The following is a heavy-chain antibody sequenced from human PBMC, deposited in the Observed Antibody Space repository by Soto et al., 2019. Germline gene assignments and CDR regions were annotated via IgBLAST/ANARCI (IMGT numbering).Heavy chain of an antibody. Sequence: QVQLVESGGGVVQPGRSLRLSCAASGFTFSSYAIQWVRQAPGKGLEWVALISYDARNKYYADSVKGRFTISRDNSKNTLYLQMNSLRAEDTAVYYCARGYSSSSAALDYWGQGTLVTVSS. D-gene: IGHD6-13*01. J-gene: IGHJ4*01. CDR2: ISYDARNK. CDR3: ARGYSSSSAALDY. V-gene: IGHV3-30*04. CDR1: GFTFSSYA.